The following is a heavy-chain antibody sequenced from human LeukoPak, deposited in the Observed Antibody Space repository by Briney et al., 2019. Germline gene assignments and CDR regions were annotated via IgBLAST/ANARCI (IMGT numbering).Heavy chain of an antibody. Sequence: GGSLRLSCAASGFTFSDYYMSWIRQAPGKGLEWVSYISSSGSTIYYADSVKGRFTISRDNSKNTLYLQMNSLRAEDTAVYYCAKASAMIVVVSKHFDYWGQGTLVTVSS. CDR2: ISSSGSTI. J-gene: IGHJ4*02. CDR3: AKASAMIVVVSKHFDY. D-gene: IGHD3-22*01. CDR1: GFTFSDYY. V-gene: IGHV3-11*01.